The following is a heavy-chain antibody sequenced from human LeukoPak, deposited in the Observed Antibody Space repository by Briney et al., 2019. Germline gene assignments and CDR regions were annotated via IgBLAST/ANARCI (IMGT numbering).Heavy chain of an antibody. J-gene: IGHJ4*02. CDR3: ARESEYYFDY. CDR1: GGSISSSY. CDR2: MYYTGSS. Sequence: PSETLSLTCTVSGGSISSSYWSWIRQPPGKGLEWIGHMYYTGSSNYNPSLKSRVTISVDTSKNQFSLKLSSVTAADTAVYYCARESEYYFDYWGQGTLVTVSS. V-gene: IGHV4-59*01.